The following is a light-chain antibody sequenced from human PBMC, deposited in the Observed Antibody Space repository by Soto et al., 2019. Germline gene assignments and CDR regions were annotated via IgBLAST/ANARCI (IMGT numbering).Light chain of an antibody. J-gene: IGLJ2*01. CDR3: QSYDSSLSGAV. CDR1: SSNIGAGYD. CDR2: GNS. V-gene: IGLV1-40*01. Sequence: QSVLTQPPSVSGAPGQRVTISCTGSSSNIGAGYDVHWYQQLPGTAPKLLIYGNSNRPSGVPDRVSGSKSGTSASLSITGLLAEDEADYYCQSYDSSLSGAVFGGGTKLTVL.